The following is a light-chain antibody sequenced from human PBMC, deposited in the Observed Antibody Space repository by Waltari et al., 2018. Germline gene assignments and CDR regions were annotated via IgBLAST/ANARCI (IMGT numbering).Light chain of an antibody. CDR1: DSNIGTNF. V-gene: IGLV1-51*02. Sequence: QSLLTQPPSVSAAPGQKVTISCSGSDSNIGTNFVSWYQQVPGSAPKLLIFEDESRPSGIPARFAGSKSATSATLAITGLQPGDEADFYCGTWDTSLSPHVIFGGGTRLTVL. J-gene: IGLJ2*01. CDR2: EDE. CDR3: GTWDTSLSPHVI.